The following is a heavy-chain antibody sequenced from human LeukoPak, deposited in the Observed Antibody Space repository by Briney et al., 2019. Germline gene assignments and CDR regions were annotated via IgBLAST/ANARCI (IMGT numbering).Heavy chain of an antibody. CDR3: ARGGGPLSSGNFWFDP. V-gene: IGHV3-74*01. CDR1: GFTFSSYW. CDR2: IHTDGSRA. J-gene: IGHJ5*02. Sequence: GGSLRLSCAASGFTFSSYWMHWVRQAPGKGLVWVSRIHTDGSRANYADSVKGRFTISRDNAKNTLYLQMNSLRAEDTAVYYCARGGGPLSSGNFWFDPWGREPWSPSPQ. D-gene: IGHD4-23*01.